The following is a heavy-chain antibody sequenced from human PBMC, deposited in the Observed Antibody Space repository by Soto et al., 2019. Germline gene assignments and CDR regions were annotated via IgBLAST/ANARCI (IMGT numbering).Heavy chain of an antibody. CDR2: ISGSGGST. J-gene: IGHJ4*02. CDR1: GFTFSSYA. D-gene: IGHD3-10*01. CDR3: AKASLWFGELSDFDY. V-gene: IGHV3-23*01. Sequence: QPGGSLRLSCAASGFTFSSYAMSWVRQAPGKGLEWVSAISGSGGSTYYADSVKGRFTISRDNSKNTLYLQMNSLRAEDTAVYYSAKASLWFGELSDFDYWGQGTLVTVSS.